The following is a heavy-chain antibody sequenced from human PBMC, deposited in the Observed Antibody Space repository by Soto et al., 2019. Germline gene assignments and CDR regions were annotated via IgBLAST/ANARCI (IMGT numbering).Heavy chain of an antibody. CDR3: ARGGVSLVRNAS. CDR2: IYYTGST. D-gene: IGHD3-16*01. J-gene: IGHJ4*02. CDR1: GGSIRSYY. Sequence: PSETLSLTCTVSGGSIRSYYWSWIRQPPGKGLEWIGYIYYTGSTNYDPSLKSRVTISVDMSKNQFSPNLRSVTAADTAVYYCARGGVSLVRNASGGQEPLVTSPQ. V-gene: IGHV4-59*01.